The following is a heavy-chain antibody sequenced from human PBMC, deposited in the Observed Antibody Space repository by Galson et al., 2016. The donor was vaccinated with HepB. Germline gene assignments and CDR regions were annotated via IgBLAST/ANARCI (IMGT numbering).Heavy chain of an antibody. Sequence: SLRLSCAASGFTFSSHWMHWVRQAPGKGLVWASRINSDGSTTSYADFVKGRFTISRDNTKNTLYLQMNSLRGEDTAVYYCASGVIKPRGDYWGQGTVVTVSS. D-gene: IGHD1-14*01. CDR2: INSDGSTT. CDR1: GFTFSSHW. V-gene: IGHV3-74*01. CDR3: ASGVIKPRGDY. J-gene: IGHJ4*02.